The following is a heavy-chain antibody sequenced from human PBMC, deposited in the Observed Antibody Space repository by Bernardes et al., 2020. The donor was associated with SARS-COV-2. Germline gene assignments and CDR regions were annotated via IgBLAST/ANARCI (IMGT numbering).Heavy chain of an antibody. J-gene: IGHJ6*02. CDR1: GFTFSDYY. CDR3: SRDSGITMVRGVIITGYYGMDV. D-gene: IGHD3-10*01. CDR2: ISSSSSYT. V-gene: IGHV3-11*06. Sequence: GGSLRLSCAASGFTFSDYYMSWIRQAPGKGLEWVSYISSSSSYTNYADSVKGRFTISRDNAKNSLYMQMNSLRAEDTAVYYCSRDSGITMVRGVIITGYYGMDVWGQRTTVTLSS.